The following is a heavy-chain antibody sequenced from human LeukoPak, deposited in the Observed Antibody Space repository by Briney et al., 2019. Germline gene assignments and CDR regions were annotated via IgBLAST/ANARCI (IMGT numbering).Heavy chain of an antibody. CDR3: ARSTMGARRKYDY. D-gene: IGHD1-26*01. CDR2: LNPNSGNT. CDR1: ADTFTTYD. Sequence: ASVKVSCKASADTFTTYDVNWVRQATGQGLEWMGWLNPNSGNTGYVQKFQGRVTMTMNTSISTAYVELTSLTSEDTAVYYCARSTMGARRKYDYWGQGTLVTVSS. J-gene: IGHJ4*02. V-gene: IGHV1-8*01.